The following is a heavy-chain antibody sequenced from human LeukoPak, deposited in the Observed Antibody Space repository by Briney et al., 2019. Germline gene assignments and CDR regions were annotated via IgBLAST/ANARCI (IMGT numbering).Heavy chain of an antibody. V-gene: IGHV1-2*02. CDR3: ARDGGEGIAEYSSSY. CDR2: INPNSGGT. J-gene: IGHJ4*02. Sequence: ASVKVSCKASGYTFTGYYMHWVRQAPGQGLEWMGWINPNSGGTNYAQKFQGRVTMTRDTSISTAYMELSRLRSDDTAVYYCARDGGEGIAEYSSSYWGQGTLVTVSS. D-gene: IGHD6-6*01. CDR1: GYTFTGYY.